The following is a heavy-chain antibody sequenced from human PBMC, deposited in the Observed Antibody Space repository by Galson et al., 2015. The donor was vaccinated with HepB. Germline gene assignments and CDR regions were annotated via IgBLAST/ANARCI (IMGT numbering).Heavy chain of an antibody. CDR3: ARDGYCSSTSCYTWPGFDY. Sequence: SLRLSCAASGFTFSSYSMNWVRQAPGKGLEWVSYISSSSTIYYADSVKGRFTISRDNAKNSLYLQMNSLRAEDTAVYYCARDGYCSSTSCYTWPGFDYWGQGTLVTVSS. V-gene: IGHV3-48*01. CDR2: ISSSSTI. J-gene: IGHJ4*02. CDR1: GFTFSSYS. D-gene: IGHD2-2*02.